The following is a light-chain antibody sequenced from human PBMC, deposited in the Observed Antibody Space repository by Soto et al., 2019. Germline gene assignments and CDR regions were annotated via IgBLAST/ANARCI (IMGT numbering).Light chain of an antibody. CDR1: QSVSTY. J-gene: IGKJ4*01. CDR3: QKRGSWPT. CDR2: DAS. Sequence: EIVLTQSPATLCLSPGERATLSCRASQSVSTYLAWYQQKPGQAPRLLIYDASNRATGIPARFSGSGSGTDFTLTISSLEPEDSAVYYCQKRGSWPTLGGGTKVDIK. V-gene: IGKV3-11*01.